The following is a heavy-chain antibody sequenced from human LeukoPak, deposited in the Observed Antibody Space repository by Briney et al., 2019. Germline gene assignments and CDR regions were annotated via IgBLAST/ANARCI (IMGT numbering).Heavy chain of an antibody. J-gene: IGHJ3*02. V-gene: IGHV1-69*05. CDR3: ARDISSGWYPGGAFDI. D-gene: IGHD6-19*01. Sequence: SVKVSCKASGGTFSSYAISWVRQAPGQGLEWMGRIIPIFGTANYAQKFQGRVTMTTDESTSTAYMELSSLRSEDTAVYYCARDISSGWYPGGAFDIWGQGTMVTVSS. CDR2: IIPIFGTA. CDR1: GGTFSSYA.